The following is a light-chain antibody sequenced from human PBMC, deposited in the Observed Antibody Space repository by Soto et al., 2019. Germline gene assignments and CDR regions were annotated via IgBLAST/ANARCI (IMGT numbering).Light chain of an antibody. V-gene: IGLV2-14*01. CDR2: DVS. Sequence: QSVLTQPASVSGSPGQSITISCTGTSSDVGGYNYVSWYQQHSGKAPKVMIYDVSNRPSGVSNHFSGSKSGNTASLTISGLQAEDEADYYCSSYTSSSTLLYVFGTGTKLTVL. CDR3: SSYTSSSTLLYV. CDR1: SSDVGGYNY. J-gene: IGLJ1*01.